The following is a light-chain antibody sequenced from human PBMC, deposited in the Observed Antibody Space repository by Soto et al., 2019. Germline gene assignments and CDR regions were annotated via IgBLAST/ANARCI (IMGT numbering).Light chain of an antibody. Sequence: QPVLTQSPSASASLGASVKFPCTVSSGPTGSPTAWHRQQPEKGPRYLMKLNGDGSHSKGDGIPVRFSGSSSGAERYLTISSLQSEDEADYYCQTWGSGTRVVFGGGTKVTVL. CDR2: LNGDGSH. CDR1: SGPTGSP. V-gene: IGLV4-69*01. J-gene: IGLJ2*01. CDR3: QTWGSGTRVV.